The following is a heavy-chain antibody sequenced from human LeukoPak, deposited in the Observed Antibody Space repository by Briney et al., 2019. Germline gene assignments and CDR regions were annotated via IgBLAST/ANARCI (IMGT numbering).Heavy chain of an antibody. D-gene: IGHD1-26*01. J-gene: IGHJ4*02. CDR1: GFTFSSYG. V-gene: IGHV3-30*03. CDR3: ARTSGSYPINDVDY. Sequence: GGSLRLSCAASGFTFSSYGMHWVRQAPGKGLEWVAAISYDGSNKYYADSVKGRFTISRDNSRNTLYLQMNTLRAEDTAVYYCARTSGSYPINDVDYWGQGTLVTVSS. CDR2: ISYDGSNK.